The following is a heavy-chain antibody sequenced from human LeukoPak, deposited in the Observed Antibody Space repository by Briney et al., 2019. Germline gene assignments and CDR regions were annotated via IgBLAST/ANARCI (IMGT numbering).Heavy chain of an antibody. V-gene: IGHV3-64D*09. Sequence: GGSLRLSCSASGFTFSSYAMHWVRQAPGKGLEYVSAISSNGGSTYYADSVKGRFTTSRDNSKNTLYLQMSSLRAEDTAVYYCVKAVVSYGMDVWGQGTTVTVSS. CDR1: GFTFSSYA. CDR2: ISSNGGST. CDR3: VKAVVSYGMDV. D-gene: IGHD2/OR15-2a*01. J-gene: IGHJ6*02.